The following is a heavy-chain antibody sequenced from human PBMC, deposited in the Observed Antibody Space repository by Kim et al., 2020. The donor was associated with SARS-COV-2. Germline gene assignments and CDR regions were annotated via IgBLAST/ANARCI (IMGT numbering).Heavy chain of an antibody. CDR3: ARDPRVHCSGGSCYSGDY. CDR2: ISSSSSYI. V-gene: IGHV3-21*01. J-gene: IGHJ4*02. Sequence: GGSLRLSCAASGFTFSSYSMNWVRQAPGKGLEWVSSISSSSSYIYYADSVKGRFTISRDNAKNSLYLQMNSLRAEDTAVYYCARDPRVHCSGGSCYSGDYWGQGTLVTVSS. D-gene: IGHD2-15*01. CDR1: GFTFSSYS.